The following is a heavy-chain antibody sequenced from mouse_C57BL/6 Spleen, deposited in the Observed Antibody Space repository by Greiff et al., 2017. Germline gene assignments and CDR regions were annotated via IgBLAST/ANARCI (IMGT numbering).Heavy chain of an antibody. V-gene: IGHV1-80*01. D-gene: IGHD2-3*01. CDR1: GYAFSSNW. CDR3: ARPEDDGYYGNAWFAY. Sequence: VQLQQSGAELVKPGASVKISCKASGYAFSSNWMNWVKQRPGKGLEWIGQIYPGDGDTNYNGKFKGKATLTADKSSSTAYMQLSSLTSEDSAVYFCARPEDDGYYGNAWFAYWGQGTLVTVSA. J-gene: IGHJ3*01. CDR2: IYPGDGDT.